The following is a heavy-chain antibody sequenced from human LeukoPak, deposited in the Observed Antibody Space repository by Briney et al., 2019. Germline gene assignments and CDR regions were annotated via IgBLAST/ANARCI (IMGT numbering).Heavy chain of an antibody. V-gene: IGHV1-46*04. CDR2: INPSGGGT. J-gene: IGHJ4*02. Sequence: GASVRVSCKASGYTFTSYYMNWVRQAPGKGLEWMAIINPSGGGTTYAQNLQGRVTMTSDNSKSTVYMELSSLRSEDTAVYYCAREGEAYYFVYWGQGTLVTVSS. D-gene: IGHD1-26*01. CDR3: AREGEAYYFVY. CDR1: GYTFTSYY.